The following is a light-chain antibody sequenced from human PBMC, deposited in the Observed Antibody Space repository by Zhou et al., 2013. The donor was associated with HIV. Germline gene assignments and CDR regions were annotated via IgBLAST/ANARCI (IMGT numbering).Light chain of an antibody. CDR3: MHSRQLPWT. CDR1: QSLLHTDGKTY. CDR2: EVS. Sequence: DIVMTQTPLSLSVTPGQPASISCKSSQSLLHTDGKTYLYWYLQKPGQSPQLLIYEVSNRLSGVADKFSGSGSGTDFTLKISRVEAEDVGVYYCMHSRQLPWTFGQGTKVEIK. J-gene: IGKJ1*01. V-gene: IGKV2D-29*02.